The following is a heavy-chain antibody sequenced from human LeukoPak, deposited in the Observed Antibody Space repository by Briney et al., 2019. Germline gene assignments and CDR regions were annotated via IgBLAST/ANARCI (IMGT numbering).Heavy chain of an antibody. D-gene: IGHD2-21*02. V-gene: IGHV4-34*01. Sequence: SETLSLTCAVYGGSFSGYYWSWIRQPPGKGLEWIGEINHSGSTNYNPSLKSRVTISVDTSKNQFSLKLSSVTAADTAVYYCARGRRVAATAPTWEIDYWGQGTLVTVCS. CDR3: ARGRRVAATAPTWEIDY. CDR2: INHSGST. J-gene: IGHJ4*02. CDR1: GGSFSGYY.